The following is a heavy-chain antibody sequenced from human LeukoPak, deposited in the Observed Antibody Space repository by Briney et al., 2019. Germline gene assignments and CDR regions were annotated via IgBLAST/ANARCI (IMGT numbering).Heavy chain of an antibody. J-gene: IGHJ4*02. CDR2: IYTSGST. CDR1: GGSISSSSYY. D-gene: IGHD3-22*01. Sequence: SETLSLTCTVSGGSISSSSYYLSWIRQPPVKRLEWIGRIYTSGSTNYNPSLKSRVTMSVDTSKNQFSLKLSSVTAADTAVYYCARDTYYYDSSGYYPIDYWGQGTLVTVSS. V-gene: IGHV4-61*02. CDR3: ARDTYYYDSSGYYPIDY.